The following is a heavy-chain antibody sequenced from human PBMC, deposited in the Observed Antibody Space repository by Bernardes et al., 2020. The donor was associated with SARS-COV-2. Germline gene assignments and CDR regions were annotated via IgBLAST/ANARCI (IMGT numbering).Heavy chain of an antibody. D-gene: IGHD2-2*01. CDR3: AVVPAAPDYYYYYGMDV. CDR1: GYTLTELS. J-gene: IGHJ6*02. CDR2: FDPEDGET. V-gene: IGHV1-24*01. Sequence: ASVQVSCKVSGYTLTELSMHWVRQAPGKGLEWMGGFDPEDGETIYAQKFQGRVTMTEDTSTDTAYMELSSLRSEDTAVYYCAVVPAAPDYYYYYGMDVWGQGTTVTVSS.